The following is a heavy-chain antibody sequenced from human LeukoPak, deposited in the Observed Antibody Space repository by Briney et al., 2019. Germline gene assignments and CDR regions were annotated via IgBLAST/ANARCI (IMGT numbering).Heavy chain of an antibody. J-gene: IGHJ4*02. CDR3: SRENGAFSPFGY. V-gene: IGHV4-4*02. CDR2: ISLSGLT. D-gene: IGHD2-8*01. Sequence: SETLSLTCGVSSGSITSTNWWSWVRQPPGKGLEWIGEISLSGLTNYNPSHKSRVTMALDKSKNHLSLNLTSVTAADTAVYYCSRENGAFSPFGYWGQGTLVTVPS. CDR1: SGSITSTNW.